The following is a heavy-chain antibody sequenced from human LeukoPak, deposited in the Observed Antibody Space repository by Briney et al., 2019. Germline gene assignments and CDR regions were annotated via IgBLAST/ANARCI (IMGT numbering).Heavy chain of an antibody. D-gene: IGHD6-19*01. CDR3: ASSLVAGTDY. V-gene: IGHV3-9*01. CDR1: GFTFDDYA. J-gene: IGHJ4*02. CDR2: ISWNSGSI. Sequence: PGGSLRLSCAASGFTFDDYAMHWVRQAPGKGLEWVSGISWNSGSIGYADSVKGRFTISRDNAKNSLYLQMNSLRAEDTALYYCASSLVAGTDYWGQGTLVTVSS.